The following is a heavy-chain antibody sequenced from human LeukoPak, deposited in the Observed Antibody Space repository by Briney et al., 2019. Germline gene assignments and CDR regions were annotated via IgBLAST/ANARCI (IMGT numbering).Heavy chain of an antibody. CDR3: ARQARENCDFWSGYDTDFDY. CDR1: GYSFTSYW. Sequence: GESLKISCKGSGYSFTSYWIGWVRQMPGKGLEWMGIIYPGDSDTRYSPSFQGQVTISADKSISTAYLQWSSLKASDTAMYYCARQARENCDFWSGYDTDFDYWGQGTLVTVSS. J-gene: IGHJ4*02. D-gene: IGHD3-3*01. CDR2: IYPGDSDT. V-gene: IGHV5-51*01.